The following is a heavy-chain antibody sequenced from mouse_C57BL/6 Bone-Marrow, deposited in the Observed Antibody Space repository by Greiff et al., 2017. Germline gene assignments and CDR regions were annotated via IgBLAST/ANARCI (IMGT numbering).Heavy chain of an antibody. CDR3: ARGGSLFAY. CDR1: GYTFTSYT. CDR2: INPSSGYT. J-gene: IGHJ3*01. Sequence: QVQLQQSGAELARPGASVKMSCKASGYTFTSYTMHWVKQRPGQGLEWIGYINPSSGYTKYNQKFKDKATLTADKSSSTAYLQLSSLTSEDSAVYYCARGGSLFAYWGQGTMVTVSA. V-gene: IGHV1-4*01.